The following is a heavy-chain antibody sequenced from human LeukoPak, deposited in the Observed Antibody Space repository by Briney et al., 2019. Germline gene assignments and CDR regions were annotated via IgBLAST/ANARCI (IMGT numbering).Heavy chain of an antibody. CDR1: GLTFSSNW. D-gene: IGHD7-27*01. CDR3: ARDSTSFCDNWGHSSYYLDV. Sequence: PGRSLRLSCAASGLTFSSNWTSCVRQAPGKWLEWVANIKQDGREKYFVDSVKDRFTISRDNARDSLYLQLNSLRAEDTAVYYCARDSTSFCDNWGHSSYYLDVWGKGTTVTVS. V-gene: IGHV3-7*01. J-gene: IGHJ6*03. CDR2: IKQDGREK.